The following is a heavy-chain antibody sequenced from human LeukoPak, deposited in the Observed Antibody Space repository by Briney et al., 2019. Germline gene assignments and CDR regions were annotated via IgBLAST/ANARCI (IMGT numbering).Heavy chain of an antibody. J-gene: IGHJ6*02. CDR3: ARVRVDTAMVYNYYYYGMGV. V-gene: IGHV3-53*01. Sequence: PGGSLRLSCAASGFTVSSNYMSWVRQAPGKGLEWVSVIYSGGSTYYADSVKGRFTISRDNSKNTLYLQMNSLRAEDTAVYYCARVRVDTAMVYNYYYYGMGVWGQGTTVTVSS. CDR2: IYSGGST. CDR1: GFTVSSNY. D-gene: IGHD5-18*01.